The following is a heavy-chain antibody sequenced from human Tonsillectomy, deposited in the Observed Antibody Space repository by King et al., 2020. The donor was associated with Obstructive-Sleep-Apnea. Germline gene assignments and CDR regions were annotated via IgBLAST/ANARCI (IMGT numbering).Heavy chain of an antibody. CDR3: ATRRDGYNFFYYYYYGMDV. Sequence: VQLQESGPGLVKPSETLSLTCTVSGGSVSSGSYYWSWIRQPPGKGLEWIGYIYYSGSTNYNPSLKSRFTISVDTSKNQFSLKLSSVTAADTAVYYCATRRDGYNFFYYYYYGMDVWGQGTTVTVSS. D-gene: IGHD5-24*01. J-gene: IGHJ6*02. CDR1: GGSVSSGSYY. CDR2: IYYSGST. V-gene: IGHV4-61*01.